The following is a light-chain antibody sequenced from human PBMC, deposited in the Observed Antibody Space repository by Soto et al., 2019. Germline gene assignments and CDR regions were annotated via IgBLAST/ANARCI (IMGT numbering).Light chain of an antibody. J-gene: IGLJ1*01. CDR3: GSYTTSSTFV. V-gene: IGLV2-14*01. CDR2: DVS. Sequence: SALTQPASVSGSPGQSITISCTGTSSDVGAYNYVSWYQQHPGKAPKLLIYDVSNRPSGVSYRFSGSKSDNTASLTISGLQAEDEADYYCGSYTTSSTFVFGTGTKLTVL. CDR1: SSDVGAYNY.